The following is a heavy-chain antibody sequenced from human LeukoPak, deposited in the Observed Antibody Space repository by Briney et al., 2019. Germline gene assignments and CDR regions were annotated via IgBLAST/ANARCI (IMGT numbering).Heavy chain of an antibody. V-gene: IGHV3-7*03. Sequence: HPGGSPRLSCVASGFSFSNYWMSWVRQAPGRGLEWVANIEQHGSEKYYVDSVRGRFTISRDNGKNSLYPQMSSLRAEDTAVYYCARDRLYVRAVIEYWGQGTLVTVSS. CDR3: ARDRLYVRAVIEY. CDR2: IEQHGSEK. CDR1: GFSFSNYW. J-gene: IGHJ4*02. D-gene: IGHD2-2*02.